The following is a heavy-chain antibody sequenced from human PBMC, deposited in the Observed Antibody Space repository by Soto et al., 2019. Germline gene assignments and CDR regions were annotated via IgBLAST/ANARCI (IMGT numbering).Heavy chain of an antibody. J-gene: IGHJ5*02. Sequence: ASVKVSCKASGYTFTSYYMHWVRQAPGQGLEWMGIINPSGGSTSYAQKFQGRVTMTRDTSTSTVYMELSSLRSEDTAVYYCARDLGYCISTSCYRVRSVRKDRNWFDPWGQGTLVTVSS. CDR1: GYTFTSYY. D-gene: IGHD2-2*01. CDR3: ARDLGYCISTSCYRVRSVRKDRNWFDP. V-gene: IGHV1-46*01. CDR2: INPSGGST.